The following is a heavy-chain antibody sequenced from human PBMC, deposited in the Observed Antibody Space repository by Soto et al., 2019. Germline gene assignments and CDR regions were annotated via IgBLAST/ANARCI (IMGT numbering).Heavy chain of an antibody. CDR3: AKRLGYYYGMEV. V-gene: IGHV3-23*01. J-gene: IGHJ6*02. Sequence: GGSLRLSCAASGFTFSSYALSWVRQAPGKGLEWVSAISGSGGSTYYADSVKGRFTISRDNSKNTLYLQMNSLRAEDTAVYYCAKRLGYYYGMEVWGQGTTVTVSS. CDR1: GFTFSSYA. CDR2: ISGSGGST.